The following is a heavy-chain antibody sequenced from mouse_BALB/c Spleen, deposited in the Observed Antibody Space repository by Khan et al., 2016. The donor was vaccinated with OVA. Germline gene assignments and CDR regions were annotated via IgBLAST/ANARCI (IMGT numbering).Heavy chain of an antibody. V-gene: IGHV1-54*01. D-gene: IGHD3-2*02. J-gene: IGHJ3*01. CDR1: GYAFTNYL. CDR3: SRSGYGFGAY. Sequence: QVQLQQPGAELVRPGTSVKVSCKASGYAFTNYLIEWIKQRPGQGLEWIGVINPGSGDTNYNEKFKDKAILTADKSSTTAYMQLSSLTSDDSAVYFCSRSGYGFGAYWGPGTLVTVSA. CDR2: INPGSGDT.